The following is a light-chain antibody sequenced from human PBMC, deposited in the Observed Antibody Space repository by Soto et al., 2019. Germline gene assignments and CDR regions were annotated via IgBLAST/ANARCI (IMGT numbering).Light chain of an antibody. CDR2: KAS. CDR3: QQYDSYPWT. Sequence: DIQMTQSPSTLSASVGDRVTITCRASQSISSWLAWHQQKPGKAPKLLIYKASTLESGVPSRFSGSGSGTGFTLNISSLQPDDFATYYCQQYDSYPWTFGQGTKLEIK. J-gene: IGKJ1*01. V-gene: IGKV1-5*03. CDR1: QSISSW.